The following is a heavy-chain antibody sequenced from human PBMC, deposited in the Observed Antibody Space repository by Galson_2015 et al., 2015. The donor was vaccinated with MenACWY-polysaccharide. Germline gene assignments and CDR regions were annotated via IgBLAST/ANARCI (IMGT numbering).Heavy chain of an antibody. Sequence: QVQLQESGPGLVKPSETLSLTCAVYGGSFSGYYWTWIRQPPGEGLEWIGEINPSGTTNYTPPRKSRVTISLDTSKNEFSLKVSSVTAADTAMYYCAIGKSRYSNYWGQGTLVTVSS. CDR2: INPSGTT. D-gene: IGHD4-11*01. CDR3: AIGKSRYSNY. CDR1: GGSFSGYY. J-gene: IGHJ4*02. V-gene: IGHV4-34*01.